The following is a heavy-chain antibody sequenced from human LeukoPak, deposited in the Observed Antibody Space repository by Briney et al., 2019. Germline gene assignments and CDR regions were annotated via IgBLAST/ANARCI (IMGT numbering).Heavy chain of an antibody. J-gene: IGHJ5*02. CDR1: GGSTSSYY. D-gene: IGHD6-13*01. V-gene: IGHV4-59*12. Sequence: SETLSLTCTVSGGSTSSYYWSWIRQPPGKGLEWIGSMYYSGKTNYNPSLKSRVTVSVDMSKNQFSLNLRSVTAADTAVYYCARDRVVVRSTEPIVLVAAAGRRGWFDPWGQGTLVTVSS. CDR2: MYYSGKT. CDR3: ARDRVVVRSTEPIVLVAAAGRRGWFDP.